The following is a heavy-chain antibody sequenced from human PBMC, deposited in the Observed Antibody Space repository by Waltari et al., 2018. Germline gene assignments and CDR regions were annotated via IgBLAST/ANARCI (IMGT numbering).Heavy chain of an antibody. J-gene: IGHJ4*02. CDR1: GFRSRDYL. CDR3: ARKGGRGYTYGPFYYDS. D-gene: IGHD5-18*01. Sequence: EVQLVEAGGDIVQPGGSLRLSCAASGFRSRDYLMQWARQVPGKGLVWVSRINSDGSSISYSDSVKGRFTISRDNSKNMLYLQLNSLRAEDTAVYYCARKGGRGYTYGPFYYDSWGQGTLVTVSS. V-gene: IGHV3-74*01. CDR2: INSDGSSI.